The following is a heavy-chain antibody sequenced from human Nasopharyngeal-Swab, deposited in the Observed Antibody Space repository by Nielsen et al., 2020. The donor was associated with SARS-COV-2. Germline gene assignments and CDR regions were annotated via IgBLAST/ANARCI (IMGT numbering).Heavy chain of an antibody. CDR1: GFTFSSYW. V-gene: IGHV3-7*01. J-gene: IGHJ6*02. CDR2: IKQDGSEK. CDR3: ARDKVVVVPAAIYYYGMDV. Sequence: GESLMISCAASGFTFSSYWMSWVRQAPGKGLEWVANIKQDGSEKYYVDSVKGRFTISRDNAKNSLYLQMNSLRAEDTAVYYCARDKVVVVPAAIYYYGMDVWGQGTTVTVSS. D-gene: IGHD2-2*01.